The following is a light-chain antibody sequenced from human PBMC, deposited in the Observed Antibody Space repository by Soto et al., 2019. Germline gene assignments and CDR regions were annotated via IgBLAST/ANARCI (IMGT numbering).Light chain of an antibody. Sequence: EILLTQSPGTLSLSPGERATLSCRASQSVISNYLAWYQQKPGLAPRLLIYGASSRATGIPDRFSGSGSGTDFTLTISRLEPEDFAVYYCQQYGSSPTFGQGTKVDIK. J-gene: IGKJ1*01. V-gene: IGKV3-20*01. CDR3: QQYGSSPT. CDR1: QSVISNY. CDR2: GAS.